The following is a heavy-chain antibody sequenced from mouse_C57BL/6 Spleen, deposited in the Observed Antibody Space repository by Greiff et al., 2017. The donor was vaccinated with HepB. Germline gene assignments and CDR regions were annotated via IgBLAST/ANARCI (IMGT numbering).Heavy chain of an antibody. CDR2: IYPGSGNT. CDR3: ARSEEMGWLLRDY. V-gene: IGHV1-76*01. CDR1: GYTFTDYY. D-gene: IGHD2-3*01. Sequence: QVQLQQSGAELVRPGASVKLSCKASGYTFTDYYINWVKQRPGQGLEWIARIYPGSGNTYYNEKFKGKATLTAEKSSSTAYMQLSSLTSEDSAVYFCARSEEMGWLLRDYWGQGTTLTVSS. J-gene: IGHJ2*01.